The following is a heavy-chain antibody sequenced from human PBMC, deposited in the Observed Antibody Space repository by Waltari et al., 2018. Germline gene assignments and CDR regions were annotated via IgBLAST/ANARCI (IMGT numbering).Heavy chain of an antibody. J-gene: IGHJ4*01. CDR1: DDAMTGHY. D-gene: IGHD3-10*01. CDR2: IYYSGNT. CDR3: ARTSRAIDYYFDY. Sequence: QVQLQESGPGLVKPSETLSLTCTVSDDAMTGHYWSWIRQPPGKGLEWIGYIYYSGNTNYNPSLKSRVTISVDTSKTQFSLKLNSVTAADTALYYCARTSRAIDYYFDYWGQGTLVTVSS. V-gene: IGHV4-59*11.